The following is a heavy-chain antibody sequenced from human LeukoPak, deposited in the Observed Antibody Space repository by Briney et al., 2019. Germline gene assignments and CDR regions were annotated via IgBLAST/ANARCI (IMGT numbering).Heavy chain of an antibody. Sequence: GGSLRLPCAASGFTLSSYWMSWVRQAPGKGLEWVANIKEDGSEKYYVDSVKGRFTISRDNAKNSLYLHMNSLTAEDTAMYYCARDWVAGVPFDAFDIWGQGTMVSASS. CDR1: GFTLSSYW. V-gene: IGHV3-7*03. CDR2: IKEDGSEK. J-gene: IGHJ3*02. D-gene: IGHD3-10*01. CDR3: ARDWVAGVPFDAFDI.